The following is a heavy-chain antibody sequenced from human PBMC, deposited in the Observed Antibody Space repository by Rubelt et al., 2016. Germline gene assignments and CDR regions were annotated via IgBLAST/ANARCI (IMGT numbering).Heavy chain of an antibody. V-gene: IGHV3-66*01. CDR2: INRDGRT. Sequence: EVQLVESGGDLVQPGGSLRLSCAVSGITVGTNYMNWVRQAPGKGLEWISIINRDGRTYYTDSVKGRFTISRDNSKNTLYRQMNSLRVEETALYYCARGDFDYWGQGTLVTVSS. J-gene: IGHJ4*02. CDR1: GITVGTNY. CDR3: ARGDFDY.